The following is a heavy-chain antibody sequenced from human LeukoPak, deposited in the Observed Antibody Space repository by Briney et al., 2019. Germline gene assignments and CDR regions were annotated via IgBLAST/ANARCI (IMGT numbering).Heavy chain of an antibody. D-gene: IGHD2-21*02. V-gene: IGHV4-4*07. Sequence: SENLSLTCTVSGGSISSYYWSWIRQPAGKGLEWIGRIYTSGSTNYNPSPKSRVTMSVDTSKNQFSLKLSSVTAADTAVYYCARGCGGDCYGAFDIWGQGTMVTVSS. CDR1: GGSISSYY. CDR2: IYTSGST. CDR3: ARGCGGDCYGAFDI. J-gene: IGHJ3*02.